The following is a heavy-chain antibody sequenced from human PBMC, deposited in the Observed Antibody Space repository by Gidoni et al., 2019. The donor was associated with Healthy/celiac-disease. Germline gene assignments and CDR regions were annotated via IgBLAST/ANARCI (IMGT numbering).Heavy chain of an antibody. Sequence: QLQLQESGPGLVKPSETLSLTCTVSGGSISSSSYYWGWTRQPPGKGLEWIGSIYYSGSTYYNPSLKSRVTISVDTSKNQFSLKLSSVTAADTAVYYCARFRDPEGGFDYWGQGTLVTVSS. V-gene: IGHV4-39*01. CDR1: GGSISSSSYY. CDR3: ARFRDPEGGFDY. CDR2: IYYSGST. D-gene: IGHD3-16*01. J-gene: IGHJ4*02.